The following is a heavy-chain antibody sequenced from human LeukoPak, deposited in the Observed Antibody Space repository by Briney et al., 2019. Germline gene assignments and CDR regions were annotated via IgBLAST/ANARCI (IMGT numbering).Heavy chain of an antibody. J-gene: IGHJ4*02. CDR1: GGSISSSSYY. D-gene: IGHD6-13*01. CDR3: ARHSSSWYREINY. V-gene: IGHV4-61*02. CDR2: IYTSGST. Sequence: SETLSLTCTVSGGSISSSSYYWSWIRQPAGKGLEWIGRIYTSGSTNYNPSLKSRVTMSVDTSKNQFSLKLSSVTAADTAVYYCARHSSSWYREINYWGQGTLVTVSS.